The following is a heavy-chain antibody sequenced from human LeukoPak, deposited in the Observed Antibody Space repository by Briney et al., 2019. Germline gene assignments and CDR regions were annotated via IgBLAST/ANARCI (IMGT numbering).Heavy chain of an antibody. CDR1: GFTLSNFA. CDR2: IGTAGDT. V-gene: IGHV3-13*01. D-gene: IGHD1-26*01. Sequence: GGSLRLSCAASGFTLSNFAMHWVRHATGKGLEWVSAIGTAGDTFYPGSVKGRFTISRENAKNSLYLQMNNLRAEDTAVYYCARQMAPHGNFDYWGQGTLVTVSS. CDR3: ARQMAPHGNFDY. J-gene: IGHJ4*02.